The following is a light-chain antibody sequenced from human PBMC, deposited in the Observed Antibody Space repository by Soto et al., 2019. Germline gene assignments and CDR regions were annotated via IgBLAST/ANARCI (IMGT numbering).Light chain of an antibody. CDR3: QQYGSPGT. Sequence: EIGLTQSPGTLSLSPGERATLSCRASQSVSSSYLAWYQQTPGQAPRPLIYDASTRAAGVPARFSGSGSGTTFTLTISRLEPEAFAVYYCQQYGSPGTFGQGTKVDI. CDR2: DAS. V-gene: IGKV3-20*01. CDR1: QSVSSSY. J-gene: IGKJ1*01.